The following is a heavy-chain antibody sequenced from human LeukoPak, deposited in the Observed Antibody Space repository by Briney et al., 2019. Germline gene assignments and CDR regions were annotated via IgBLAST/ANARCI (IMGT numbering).Heavy chain of an antibody. V-gene: IGHV1-2*02. CDR2: INPNSGDT. CDR3: ARGTVGYFDY. J-gene: IGHJ4*02. Sequence: GASVKVSCKASGYTFTNYYMHWVQQAPGQGLEWMGWINPNSGDTNYAQRFQGRVTMTRDTSITTTYMELNRLRSDDTAVYYCARGTVGYFDYWGQGTLVTVSS. D-gene: IGHD4-11*01. CDR1: GYTFTNYY.